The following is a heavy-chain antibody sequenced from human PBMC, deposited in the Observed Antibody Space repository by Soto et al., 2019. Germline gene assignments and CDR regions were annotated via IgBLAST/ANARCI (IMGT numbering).Heavy chain of an antibody. V-gene: IGHV1-69*13. Sequence: SVKVSCKASGGTFSSYAISWVRQAPGQGLEWMGGIIPIFGTANYAQKFQGRVTITADESTSTAYMELSSLRSEDTAVYYCAIRDVDTAQGPNDYWGQGTLVTAPQ. CDR1: GGTFSSYA. CDR2: IIPIFGTA. D-gene: IGHD5-18*01. CDR3: AIRDVDTAQGPNDY. J-gene: IGHJ4*02.